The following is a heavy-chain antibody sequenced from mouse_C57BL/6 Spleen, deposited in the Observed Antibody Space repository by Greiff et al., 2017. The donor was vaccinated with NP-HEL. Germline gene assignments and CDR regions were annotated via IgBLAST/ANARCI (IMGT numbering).Heavy chain of an antibody. V-gene: IGHV1-15*01. CDR2: IDPETGGT. Sequence: LQESGAELVRPGASVTLSCKASGYTFTDYEMHWVKQTPVHGLEWIGAIDPETGGTAYNQKLKGKATLTVDTSSSSAYLQLNILTSEDSAVYDCARWVYDGYYFDYWGQGTTLTVSS. CDR3: ARWVYDGYYFDY. CDR1: GYTFTDYE. D-gene: IGHD2-3*01. J-gene: IGHJ2*01.